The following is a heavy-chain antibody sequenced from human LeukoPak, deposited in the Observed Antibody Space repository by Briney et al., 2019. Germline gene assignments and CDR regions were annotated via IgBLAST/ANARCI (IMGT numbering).Heavy chain of an antibody. Sequence: PGGSLRLSCAASGFIFEEYGMTWVRQAPGKGLEWVSGINGNGGSRGYAASVKGRFTISRDSSKNTLYLQMNRLGAEDTAVYYCARGGGGNSDFLTTYTGASLSFDYWGQGALVTVSS. CDR1: GFIFEEYG. CDR3: ARGGGGNSDFLTTYTGASLSFDY. J-gene: IGHJ4*02. D-gene: IGHD3-9*01. V-gene: IGHV3-20*04. CDR2: INGNGGSR.